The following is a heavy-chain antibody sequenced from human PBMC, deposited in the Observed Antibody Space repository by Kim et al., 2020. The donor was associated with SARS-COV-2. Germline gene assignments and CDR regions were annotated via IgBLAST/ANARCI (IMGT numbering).Heavy chain of an antibody. CDR2: MYNSGST. J-gene: IGHJ5*02. Sequence: SETLSLTCSVSGGSISSNDYFWIWIRQHPGKGLEWTAFMYNSGSTYYNPSLKSRLTASVDRSRNQLSLKLKSVTAADTAVYYCARVIVGGRCVNRFDPWG. CDR1: GGSISSNDYF. D-gene: IGHD3-16*02. V-gene: IGHV4-30-4*01. CDR3: ARVIVGGRCVNRFDP.